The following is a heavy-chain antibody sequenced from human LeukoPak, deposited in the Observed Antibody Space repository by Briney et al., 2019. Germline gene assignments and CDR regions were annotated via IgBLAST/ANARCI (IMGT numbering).Heavy chain of an antibody. D-gene: IGHD2-2*01. J-gene: IGHJ3*02. Sequence: GGSLRLSCAASGFTSSSYSMNWVRQAPGKGLEWVSSISSSSSYIYYADSVKGRFTISRDNTKNSLYLQMNSLRAEDTAVYYCARVWGCSSTSCYDAFDIWGQGTMVTVSS. CDR2: ISSSSSYI. CDR3: ARVWGCSSTSCYDAFDI. V-gene: IGHV3-21*01. CDR1: GFTSSSYS.